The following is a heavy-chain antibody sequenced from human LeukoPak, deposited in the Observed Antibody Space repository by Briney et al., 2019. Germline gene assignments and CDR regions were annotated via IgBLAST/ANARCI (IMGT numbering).Heavy chain of an antibody. V-gene: IGHV3-23*01. J-gene: IGHJ4*02. Sequence: PGGSLRLSCAAPGFTFSNYAMSWVRQAPGKGLEWVSGISGSDYSTYYADSVKGRFTISRDNSKNTLYLQMNSLRAEDTAVYNCAKQGCSGGGCYFDYWGQGTLVTVSS. D-gene: IGHD2-15*01. CDR3: AKQGCSGGGCYFDY. CDR2: ISGSDYST. CDR1: GFTFSNYA.